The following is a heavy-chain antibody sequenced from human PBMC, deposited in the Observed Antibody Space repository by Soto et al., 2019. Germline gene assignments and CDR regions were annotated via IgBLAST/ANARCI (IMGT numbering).Heavy chain of an antibody. CDR2: IYHSGST. Sequence: PSETLSLTCAVSGYSISSGYYCGCMRQPPGKGLEWIGSIYHSGSTYYNPSLKSRVTISVDTSKNQFSLKLSSVTAADTAVYYCARSADYYDSSGYYYARYYFDYWGQGTLVTVSS. D-gene: IGHD3-22*01. CDR1: GYSISSGYY. V-gene: IGHV4-38-2*01. CDR3: ARSADYYDSSGYYYARYYFDY. J-gene: IGHJ4*02.